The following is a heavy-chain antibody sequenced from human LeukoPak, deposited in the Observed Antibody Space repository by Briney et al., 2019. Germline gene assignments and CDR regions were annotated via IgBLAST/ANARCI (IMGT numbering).Heavy chain of an antibody. CDR2: ISAYNGNT. Sequence: GASVKVSCKASGYTFTSYGISWVRQAPGQGLEWMGWISAYNGNTNYAQKLQGRVTTTTDTSTSTAYMELRSLRSDDTAVYYCARHSSSWYDYYYYGMDVWGQGTTVTVSS. CDR3: ARHSSSWYDYYYYGMDV. CDR1: GYTFTSYG. J-gene: IGHJ6*02. D-gene: IGHD6-13*01. V-gene: IGHV1-18*01.